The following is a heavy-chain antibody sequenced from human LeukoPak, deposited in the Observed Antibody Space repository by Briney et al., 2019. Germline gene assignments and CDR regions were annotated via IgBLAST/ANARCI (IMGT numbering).Heavy chain of an antibody. CDR2: IYYSGST. CDR1: GGSISSYY. Sequence: SETLSLTCTVSGGSISSYYWSWIRQPPGKGLEWIGYIYYSGSTNYNPSLKSRVTISVDTSKNQFSLKLSSVTAADTAEYYCAALGVYQSRWFDPWGQGTLVTVSS. CDR3: AALGVYQSRWFDP. J-gene: IGHJ5*02. D-gene: IGHD2-8*01. V-gene: IGHV4-59*01.